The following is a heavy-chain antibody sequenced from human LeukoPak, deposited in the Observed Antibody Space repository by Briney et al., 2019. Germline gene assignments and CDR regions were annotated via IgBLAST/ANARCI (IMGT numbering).Heavy chain of an antibody. J-gene: IGHJ3*02. CDR2: IILIFGTA. CDR1: GGTFSSYA. V-gene: IGHV1-69*13. Sequence: SVKVSCKASGGTFSSYAISWVRQAPGQGLGWMGGIILIFGTANYAQKFQGRVTITADESTSTAYMELSSLRSEDTAVYYCARASSGYYAFDIWGQGTMVTVSS. CDR3: ARASSGYYAFDI. D-gene: IGHD3-22*01.